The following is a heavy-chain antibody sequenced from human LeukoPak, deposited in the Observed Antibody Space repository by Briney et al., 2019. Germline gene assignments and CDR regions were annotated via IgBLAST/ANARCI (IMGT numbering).Heavy chain of an antibody. D-gene: IGHD6-13*01. CDR2: INHSGST. V-gene: IGHV4-34*01. Sequence: PSETLSLTCAVYGGSFSGYYWSWIRQPPGKGPEWIGEINHSGSTNYNPSLKSRVTISVDTSKNQFSLKLSSVTAADTAVYYCAREGSSSSWDYWGQGTLVTVSS. CDR3: AREGSSSSWDY. J-gene: IGHJ4*02. CDR1: GGSFSGYY.